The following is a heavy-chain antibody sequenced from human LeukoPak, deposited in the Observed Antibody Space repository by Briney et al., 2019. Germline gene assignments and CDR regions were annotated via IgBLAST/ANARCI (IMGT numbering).Heavy chain of an antibody. CDR1: GFSFRDHY. V-gene: IGHV3-72*01. D-gene: IGHD3-22*01. Sequence: PGGSLRLSCGASGFSFRDHYMDWVRQPPGKGREWVGRIRTKPKSYTTDYAASVKGRFTISRDDSKNLLYLQMNSLKTEDTAVYYCGRVGDYFDNNGYSLDAVDAWGRGTMVTVSS. CDR2: IRTKPKSYTT. CDR3: GRVGDYFDNNGYSLDAVDA. J-gene: IGHJ3*01.